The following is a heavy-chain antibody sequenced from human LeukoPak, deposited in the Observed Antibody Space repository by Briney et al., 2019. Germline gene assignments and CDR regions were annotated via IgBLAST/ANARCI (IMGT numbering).Heavy chain of an antibody. V-gene: IGHV1-69*13. CDR2: IIPIFGTA. D-gene: IGHD6-19*01. J-gene: IGHJ4*02. CDR3: ASSQRSSGWYGLGY. Sequence: SVKVSCKASGYTFTSYGISWVRQAPGQGLEWMGGIIPIFGTANYAQKFQGRVTITADESTSTAYMELSSLRSEDTAVYYCASSQRSSGWYGLGYWGQGTLVTVSS. CDR1: GYTFTSYG.